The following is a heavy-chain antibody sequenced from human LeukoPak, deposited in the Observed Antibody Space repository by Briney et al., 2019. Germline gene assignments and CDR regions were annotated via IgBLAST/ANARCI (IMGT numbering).Heavy chain of an antibody. CDR2: IYTSGST. V-gene: IGHV4-4*07. Sequence: KTSETLSLTCTVSGGSISSYYWSWIRQPAGKGLEWIGRIYTSGSTNYNPSLKSRVTISVDTSKNQFSLKLSSVTAADTAVYYCAITGYYDFWSGYPLFDIWGQGTMVTVSS. CDR3: AITGYYDFWSGYPLFDI. CDR1: GGSISSYY. J-gene: IGHJ3*02. D-gene: IGHD3-3*01.